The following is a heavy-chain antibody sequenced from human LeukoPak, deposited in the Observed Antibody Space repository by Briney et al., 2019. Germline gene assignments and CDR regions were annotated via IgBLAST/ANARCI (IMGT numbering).Heavy chain of an antibody. J-gene: IGHJ4*02. Sequence: GGSLRLSCAASGFSFSSYWMYWVRQAPGKGLEWVAVIWYDGSNKYYADSVKGRFTISRDNSKNTLYLQMNSLRAEDTAVYYCARDHYSSPTFYFDYWGQGTLVTVSS. CDR2: IWYDGSNK. CDR3: ARDHYSSPTFYFDY. CDR1: GFSFSSYW. V-gene: IGHV3-33*08. D-gene: IGHD6-13*01.